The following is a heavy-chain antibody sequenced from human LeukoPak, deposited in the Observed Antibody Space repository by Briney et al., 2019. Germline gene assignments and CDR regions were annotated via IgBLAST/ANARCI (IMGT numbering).Heavy chain of an antibody. Sequence: SETLSLTFTVSGGSIISYYWSWIRQPPGKGLEWIGYIYYSGSTNYNPSLKSRVTISVDTSKNQFSLRLDSVTAADTAVYYRARGSIGGRVWTTTNWRQGTLVTVSS. V-gene: IGHV4-59*01. CDR1: GGSIISYY. J-gene: IGHJ4*02. D-gene: IGHD2-15*01. CDR2: IYYSGST. CDR3: ARGSIGGRVWTTTN.